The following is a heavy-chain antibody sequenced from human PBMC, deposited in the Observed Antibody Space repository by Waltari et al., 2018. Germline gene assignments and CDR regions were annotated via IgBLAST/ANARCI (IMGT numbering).Heavy chain of an antibody. D-gene: IGHD3-10*01. Sequence: EVQLVESGGGLVQPGGSLRLSCAASGFTFSSYWMSWVRQAPGKGLEGVANRKQDGSEKYYVDSGKGRFTISRDNAKNSLYLQMNSLRAEDTAVYYCARDRGGFDYWGQGTLVTVSS. CDR1: GFTFSSYW. CDR3: ARDRGGFDY. CDR2: RKQDGSEK. V-gene: IGHV3-7*04. J-gene: IGHJ4*02.